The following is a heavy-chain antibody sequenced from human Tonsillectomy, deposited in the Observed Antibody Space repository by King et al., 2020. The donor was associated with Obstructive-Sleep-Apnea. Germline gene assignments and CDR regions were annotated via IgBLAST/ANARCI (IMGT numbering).Heavy chain of an antibody. CDR3: ARVTPPTYYFDY. Sequence: VQLVESGGGVVQPGRSLRLSCAVSGFTFSSYAMHWVRQAPGKGLEWVAFISYDGSDKDYADSVKGRFTISRDNSKNTLHLQMNSLRVEDTSVYYCARVTPPTYYFDYWGQGTLVTVSS. D-gene: IGHD3-16*01. V-gene: IGHV3-30*04. CDR1: GFTFSSYA. J-gene: IGHJ4*02. CDR2: ISYDGSDK.